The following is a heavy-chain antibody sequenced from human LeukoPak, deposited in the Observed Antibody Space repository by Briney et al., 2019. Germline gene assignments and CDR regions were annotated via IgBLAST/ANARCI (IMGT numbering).Heavy chain of an antibody. D-gene: IGHD1-26*01. CDR1: GGSISSSSYY. CDR3: ARVRSGSPGAFDI. Sequence: SETLSLTCTVSGGSISSSSYYWGWIRQPPGKGLEWIGSIYYSGSTYYNPSLKSRVTISVDTSKNQFSLKLSSVTAADTAVYYCARVRSGSPGAFDIWGQGTMVTVSS. V-gene: IGHV4-39*07. CDR2: IYYSGST. J-gene: IGHJ3*02.